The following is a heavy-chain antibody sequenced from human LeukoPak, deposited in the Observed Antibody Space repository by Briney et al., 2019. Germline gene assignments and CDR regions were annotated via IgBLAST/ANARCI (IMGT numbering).Heavy chain of an antibody. CDR2: IYHSGST. V-gene: IGHV4-4*02. J-gene: IGHJ4*02. D-gene: IGHD3-10*01. CDR3: ASLNYYGSGSYPALDY. CDR1: GGSISSSNW. Sequence: SETLSLTCAVSGGSISSSNWWSWVRQPPGKGLEWIGEIYHSGSTNYNPSLKSRVTISVDKSKNQFSLKLSSVTAADTAVYYCASLNYYGSGSYPALDYWGQGTLVTVSS.